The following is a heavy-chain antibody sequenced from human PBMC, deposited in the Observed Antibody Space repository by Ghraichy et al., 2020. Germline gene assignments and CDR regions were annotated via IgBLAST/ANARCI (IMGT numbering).Heavy chain of an antibody. Sequence: LSLTCAASGFTFASYAMSWVRQAPGKGLEWVSAISGSAGSTYYAESVKGRFTISRDNSKNTLYLQMNSLRAEDTAIYYCATGGSITGTTGNWFDPWGQGTLVTVSS. CDR1: GFTFASYA. CDR2: ISGSAGST. D-gene: IGHD1-7*01. J-gene: IGHJ5*02. V-gene: IGHV3-23*01. CDR3: ATGGSITGTTGNWFDP.